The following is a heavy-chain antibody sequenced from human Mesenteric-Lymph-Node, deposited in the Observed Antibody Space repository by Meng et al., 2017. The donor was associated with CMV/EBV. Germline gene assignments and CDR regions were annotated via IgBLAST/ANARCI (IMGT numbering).Heavy chain of an antibody. Sequence: ASVKVSCKASGYTFTSYDINWVRQATGQGLEWMGWMNPNSGNTGYAQKFQGRVTITRNTSISTAYMELSSLRSEDTAVYYCAKGRGALLWDPPVDYWGLGTLVTVSS. CDR3: AKGRGALLWDPPVDY. CDR2: MNPNSGNT. J-gene: IGHJ4*02. V-gene: IGHV1-8*03. CDR1: GYTFTSYD. D-gene: IGHD3-16*01.